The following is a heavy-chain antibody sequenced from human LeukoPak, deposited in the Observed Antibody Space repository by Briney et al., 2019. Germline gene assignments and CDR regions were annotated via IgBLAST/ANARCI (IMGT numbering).Heavy chain of an antibody. CDR1: GGSISSYY. D-gene: IGHD5/OR15-5a*01. CDR3: ARHSVASPHYFDY. CDR2: IYYSGST. J-gene: IGHJ4*02. Sequence: PSETLSLTCTVSGGSISSYYWSWIRQPPGKGLEWIGYIYYSGSTNYNPSLKSRVTISVDTSKNQFSLKLTSVTAADTAVYYCARHSVASPHYFDYWGQGALVTVSS. V-gene: IGHV4-59*08.